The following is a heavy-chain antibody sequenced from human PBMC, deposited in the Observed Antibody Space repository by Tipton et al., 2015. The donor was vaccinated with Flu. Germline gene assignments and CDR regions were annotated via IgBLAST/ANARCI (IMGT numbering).Heavy chain of an antibody. CDR2: AYHRGST. CDR3: ARGVPGAIGEAHFDY. D-gene: IGHD3-10*01. CDR1: GFSITSGYY. Sequence: TLSLTCAVSGFSITSGYYWGWIRQPPGKGLEWIGTAYHRGSTYYNPSLNSRITLSMDKSGNQFSLQLSSVTAADTAVYYCARGVPGAIGEAHFDYWGHGILVTVSS. J-gene: IGHJ4*01. V-gene: IGHV4-38-2*01.